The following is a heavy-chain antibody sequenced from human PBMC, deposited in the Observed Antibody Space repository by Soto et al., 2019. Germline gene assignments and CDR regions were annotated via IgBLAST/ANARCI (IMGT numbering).Heavy chain of an antibody. CDR2: IKQDGSEK. CDR3: ARDWYDFWSGYYVYFDY. V-gene: IGHV3-7*01. Sequence: GGSLRLSCAASGFTFSSYWMSWVRQAPGKGLEWVANIKQDGSEKYYVDSVKGRFTISRDNAKNSLYLQMNSLRAEDTAVYYCARDWYDFWSGYYVYFDYWGQGTLVTVSS. D-gene: IGHD3-3*01. CDR1: GFTFSSYW. J-gene: IGHJ4*02.